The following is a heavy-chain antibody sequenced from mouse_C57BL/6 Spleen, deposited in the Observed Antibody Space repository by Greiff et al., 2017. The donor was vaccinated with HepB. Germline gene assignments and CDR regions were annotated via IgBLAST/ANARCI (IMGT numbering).Heavy chain of an antibody. V-gene: IGHV5-17*01. CDR3: ARPLRSWYFDV. CDR2: ISSGSSTI. J-gene: IGHJ1*03. CDR1: GFTLSDYG. Sequence: EVKLVESGGGLVKPGGSLKLSCAASGFTLSDYGMHWVRQAPEKGLEWVAYISSGSSTIYYADTVKGRFTISRDNAKNTLFLQMTSLRSEDTAMYYCARPLRSWYFDVWGTGTTVTVSS. D-gene: IGHD1-1*01.